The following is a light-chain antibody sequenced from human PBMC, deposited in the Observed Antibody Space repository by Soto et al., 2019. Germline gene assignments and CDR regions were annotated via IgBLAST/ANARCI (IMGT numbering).Light chain of an antibody. CDR3: QQLDSYPRT. Sequence: IQLTQSPSSLSASVGDRVTITCRASQVISSYLAWYQQKPGKAPKLPIYGASTLQSGVPSRFSGRGSGTDFTLTISSLQPEDFGTYYCQQLDSYPRTFGQGTKVEIK. V-gene: IGKV1-9*01. CDR2: GAS. CDR1: QVISSY. J-gene: IGKJ1*01.